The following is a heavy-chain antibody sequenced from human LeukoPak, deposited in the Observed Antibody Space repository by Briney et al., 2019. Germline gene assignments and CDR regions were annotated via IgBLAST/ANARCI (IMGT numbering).Heavy chain of an antibody. CDR2: ISGDGGST. V-gene: IGHV3-43*02. J-gene: IGHJ6*02. CDR3: AKEPEYYYGMDV. CDR1: GFSFEDYT. D-gene: IGHD1-14*01. Sequence: GGSLRLSCAASGFSFEDYTMHWVRHAPGKGLEWVSLISGDGGSTYYADSVKGRFTISRDNSKNSLYLQMNSLRTEDTALYYCAKEPEYYYGMDVWGQGTTVTVSS.